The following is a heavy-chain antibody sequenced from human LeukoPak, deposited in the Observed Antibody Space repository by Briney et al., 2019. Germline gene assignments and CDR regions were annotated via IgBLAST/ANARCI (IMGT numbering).Heavy chain of an antibody. D-gene: IGHD2-2*01. V-gene: IGHV4-38-2*01. CDR1: GYSISSGYY. CDR3: ARQGSCSNTSCNRWFDP. Sequence: PSETLSLTCAVSGYSISSGYYWGWIRQPPGEGLEWIASIYHNGDSYYNSSLKSRVTISVDTSKNQFSLKVSSVTAADTALYYCARQGSCSNTSCNRWFDPWGQGTLVIVSP. J-gene: IGHJ5*02. CDR2: IYHNGDS.